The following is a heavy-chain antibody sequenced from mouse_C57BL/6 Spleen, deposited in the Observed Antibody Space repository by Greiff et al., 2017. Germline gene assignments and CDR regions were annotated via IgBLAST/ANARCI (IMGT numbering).Heavy chain of an antibody. CDR1: GYAFSSSW. Sequence: QVQLQQSGPELVKPGASVKISCKASGYAFSSSWMNWVKQRPGKGLEWIGRIYPGDGDTNYNGKFKGKAALTAEKSSSTAYMQLSSLTAEDSAVYFCARRPVVYYVDYWGQGTTLTVSS. J-gene: IGHJ2*01. V-gene: IGHV1-82*01. CDR2: IYPGDGDT. D-gene: IGHD1-1*01. CDR3: ARRPVVYYVDY.